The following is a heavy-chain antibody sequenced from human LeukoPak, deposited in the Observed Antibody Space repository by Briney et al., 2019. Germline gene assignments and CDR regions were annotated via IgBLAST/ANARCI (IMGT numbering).Heavy chain of an antibody. CDR1: GITFSRHG. D-gene: IGHD3-3*01. CDR3: AREATWGEWYFDH. Sequence: QPGGSLRLSCVASGITFSRHGMDWVRQAPGKGLEWVAVIADDGGVKQYADSAKGRFTVSRDNSKSTLYLQMNGLSVEDTAIYYCAREATWGEWYFDHWGQGTPVTVSS. J-gene: IGHJ4*02. CDR2: IADDGGVK. V-gene: IGHV3-30*03.